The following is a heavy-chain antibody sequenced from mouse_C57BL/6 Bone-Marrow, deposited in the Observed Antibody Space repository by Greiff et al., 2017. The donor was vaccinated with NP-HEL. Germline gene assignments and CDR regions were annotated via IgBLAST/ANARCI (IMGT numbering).Heavy chain of an antibody. Sequence: EVKLVESGGGLVQSGRSLRLSCATSGFTFSDFYMEWVRQAPGKGLEWIAASRHKANDYTTEYSASVKGRFIVSRYTSQSILYLQMKALRAEDTAIYYCARDACRANWVYYYAMDYWGQGTSVTVSS. D-gene: IGHD4-1*01. J-gene: IGHJ4*01. CDR3: ARDACRANWVYYYAMDY. V-gene: IGHV7-1*01. CDR1: GFTFSDFY. CDR2: SRHKANDYTT.